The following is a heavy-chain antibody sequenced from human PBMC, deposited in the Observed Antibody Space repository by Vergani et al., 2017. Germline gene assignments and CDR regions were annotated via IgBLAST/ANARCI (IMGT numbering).Heavy chain of an antibody. CDR1: ESSFISNE. D-gene: IGHD3-16*01. Sequence: EVMLVQSGAEVKKPGESLKIFCKYSESSFISNEIACVRQMSGKGLQGMGNIKPIDSKIAYSPSFQGQAIMSLDKSITTVYLQWRSLKASDTAIYYCARHVRGSDGGCLHFDHWGQGTKVIVSS. J-gene: IGHJ4*02. CDR2: IKPIDSKI. V-gene: IGHV5-51*01. CDR3: ARHVRGSDGGCLHFDH.